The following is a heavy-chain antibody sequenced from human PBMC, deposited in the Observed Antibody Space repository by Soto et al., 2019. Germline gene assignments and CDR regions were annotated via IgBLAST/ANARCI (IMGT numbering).Heavy chain of an antibody. CDR1: GFAFDAYW. CDR3: TRGPRPSSAGTGAY. J-gene: IGHJ4*02. D-gene: IGHD6-13*01. V-gene: IGHV3-74*01. CDR2: IDYDGTTT. Sequence: GGSLRLSCVASGFAFDAYWRHWVRQVPGEGPVWVSRIDYDGTTTTYADSVKGRFTISRDNAKNTLYLQMNSLRAEDTGIYYCTRGPRPSSAGTGAYWGQGTLVTVSS.